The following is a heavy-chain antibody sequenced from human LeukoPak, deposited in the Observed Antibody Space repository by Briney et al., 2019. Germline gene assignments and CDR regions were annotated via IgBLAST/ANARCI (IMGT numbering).Heavy chain of an antibody. J-gene: IGHJ4*02. CDR1: GGSFSSYA. D-gene: IGHD3-22*01. Sequence: SVKVSCKASGGSFSSYAISWVRQAPGQGLEWMGGIIPIFGTANYAQKFQGRVTITTDESTSTAYMELSSLRSEDTAVYYCARHTYYYDSSGYYYFDYWGQGTLVTVSS. V-gene: IGHV1-69*05. CDR2: IIPIFGTA. CDR3: ARHTYYYDSSGYYYFDY.